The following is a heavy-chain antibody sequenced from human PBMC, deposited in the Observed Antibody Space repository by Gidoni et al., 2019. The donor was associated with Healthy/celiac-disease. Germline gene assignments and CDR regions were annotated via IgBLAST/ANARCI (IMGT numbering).Heavy chain of an antibody. V-gene: IGHV3-33*01. J-gene: IGHJ6*02. D-gene: IGHD6-13*01. CDR1: GFTFSSYG. CDR2: IWYDGSNK. Sequence: QVQLVESGGGVVQPGRSLRLSCAASGFTFSSYGMHWVRQAPGKGLGWVAVIWYDGSNKYYADSVKGRFTISRDNSKNTLYLQMNSLRAEDTAVYYCARSGSWYPPGGMDVWGQGTTVTVSS. CDR3: ARSGSWYPPGGMDV.